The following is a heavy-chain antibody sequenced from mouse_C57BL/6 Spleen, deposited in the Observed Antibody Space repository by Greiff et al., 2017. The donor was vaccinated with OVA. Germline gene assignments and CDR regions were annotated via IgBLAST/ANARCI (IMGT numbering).Heavy chain of an antibody. V-gene: IGHV1-52*01. J-gene: IGHJ3*01. Sequence: QVQLQQPGAELVRPGSSVKLSCKASGYTFTSYWMHWVKQRPIQGLEWIGNIDPYDSETHYNQKFKDKATLTVDKSSSTAYMQLSSLTSEDSAVYYCARDEDGYRCAYWGQGTLVTVSA. CDR2: IDPYDSET. D-gene: IGHD2-3*01. CDR1: GYTFTSYW. CDR3: ARDEDGYRCAY.